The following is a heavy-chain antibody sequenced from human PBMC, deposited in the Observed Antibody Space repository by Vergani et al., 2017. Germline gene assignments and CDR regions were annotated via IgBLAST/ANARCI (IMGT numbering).Heavy chain of an antibody. CDR2: INHSGST. V-gene: IGHV4-34*01. Sequence: QVQLQQWGAGLLKPSETLSLTCAVYGGSFSGYYWSWIRQPPGKGLECIGEINHSGSTNYNPSLKSRVTISVDTSKNQFSLKLSSVTAADTAVYYCARGGGMVRGVINWFDPWGQGTLVTVSS. D-gene: IGHD3-10*01. CDR1: GGSFSGYY. CDR3: ARGGGMVRGVINWFDP. J-gene: IGHJ5*02.